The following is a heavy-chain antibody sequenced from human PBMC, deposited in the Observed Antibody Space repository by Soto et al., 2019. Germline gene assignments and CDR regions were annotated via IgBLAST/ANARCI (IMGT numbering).Heavy chain of an antibody. CDR2: IIPIFGTA. J-gene: IGHJ4*02. CDR1: GGTFSSYA. V-gene: IGHV1-69*01. CDR3: ARAAYSGYDLGGALFDY. D-gene: IGHD5-12*01. Sequence: QVQLVQSGAEVKKPGSSVKVSCKASGGTFSSYAISWVRQAPGQGLEWMGGIIPIFGTANYAQKFQGRVTITADESTSTAYMELSSLRSEDTAVYYCARAAYSGYDLGGALFDYWGQGTLVTVSS.